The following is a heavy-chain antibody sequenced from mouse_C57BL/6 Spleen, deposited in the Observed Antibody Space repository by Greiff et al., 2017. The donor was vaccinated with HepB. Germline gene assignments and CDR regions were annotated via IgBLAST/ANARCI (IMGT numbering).Heavy chain of an antibody. CDR3: ARLITTVVARNAMDY. J-gene: IGHJ4*01. V-gene: IGHV1-80*01. CDR2: IYPGDGDT. D-gene: IGHD1-1*01. Sequence: VQLQQSGAELVKPGASVKISCKASGYAFSSYWMNWVKQRPGKGLEWIGQIYPGDGDTNYNGKFKGKATLTADKSSSTAYMQLSSLTSEDSAVYFWARLITTVVARNAMDYWGQGTSVTVSS. CDR1: GYAFSSYW.